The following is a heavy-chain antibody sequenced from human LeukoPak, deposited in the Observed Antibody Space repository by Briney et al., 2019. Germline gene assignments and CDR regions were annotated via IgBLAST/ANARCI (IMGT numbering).Heavy chain of an antibody. V-gene: IGHV4-59*01. J-gene: IGHJ4*02. CDR1: GGSISSYY. D-gene: IGHD1-26*01. Sequence: PSETLSLTCTVSGGSISSYYWSWIRQPPGKGLEWIGYIYYGGSTSYNPSLKSRVTISVDTSKNQLPLKLSSVTAADTAVYYCARYHRGSYYFDYWGQGTLVTVSS. CDR2: IYYGGST. CDR3: ARYHRGSYYFDY.